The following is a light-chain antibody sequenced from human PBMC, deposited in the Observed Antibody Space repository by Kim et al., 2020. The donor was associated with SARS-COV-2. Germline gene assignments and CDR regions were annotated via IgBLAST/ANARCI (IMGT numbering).Light chain of an antibody. V-gene: IGKV1-5*01. CDR3: QQYNIYPWT. CDR1: QSISSW. Sequence: ASVGDTVTITCRASQSISSWLDWYHQKPGKAPKLLIFEASTLESGVPSRFSGSGYGTQFTLTISSLQPDDFATYYCQQYNIYPWTFGQGTKVDIK. J-gene: IGKJ1*01. CDR2: EAS.